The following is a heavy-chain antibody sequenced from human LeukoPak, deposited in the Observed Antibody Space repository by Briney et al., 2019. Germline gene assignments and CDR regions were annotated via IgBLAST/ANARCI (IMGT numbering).Heavy chain of an antibody. CDR2: IYYSGST. J-gene: IGHJ5*02. CDR3: AIGMTPYYYDSSGYYQS. V-gene: IGHV4-30-4*01. D-gene: IGHD3-22*01. CDR1: GGSISSGDYY. Sequence: SQTLSLTCTVSGGSISSGDYYWSWIRQPPGKGLEWIGYIYYSGSTYYNPSLKSRVTISVDTSKNQFSLKLSSVTAADTAVYYCAIGMTPYYYDSSGYYQSWGQGTLVTVSS.